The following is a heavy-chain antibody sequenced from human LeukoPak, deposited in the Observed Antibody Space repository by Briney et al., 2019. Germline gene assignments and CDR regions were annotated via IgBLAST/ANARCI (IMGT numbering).Heavy chain of an antibody. CDR2: INSDGSST. CDR1: GFTFSSYW. V-gene: IGHV3-74*01. J-gene: IGHJ4*02. D-gene: IGHD3-22*01. Sequence: PGGSLRLSCAASGFTFSSYWMHWVRQAPGKGLVWVSDINSDGSSTNYADSVKGRFTISRDNAKNTLYLQMNSLRAEDTAVYYCARGADSNGYAVLDYRGQGTLVTVSS. CDR3: ARGADSNGYAVLDY.